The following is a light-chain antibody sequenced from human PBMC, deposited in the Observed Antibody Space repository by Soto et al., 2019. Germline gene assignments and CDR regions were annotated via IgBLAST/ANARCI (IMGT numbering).Light chain of an antibody. CDR2: EVY. Sequence: QSALTQPPSASGSPGQSVTISCIGTSSDVGGYNYVSWYQQHPGKAPRLMISEVYKRPSGVPDRFSGSKSGNTASLTVSGRQAEDEADYYCRSYAGSRSVVFGGGTKLTVL. J-gene: IGLJ2*01. CDR1: SSDVGGYNY. V-gene: IGLV2-8*01. CDR3: RSYAGSRSVV.